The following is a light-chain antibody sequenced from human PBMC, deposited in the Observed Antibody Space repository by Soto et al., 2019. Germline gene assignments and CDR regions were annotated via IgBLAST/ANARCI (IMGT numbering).Light chain of an antibody. CDR2: GAS. CDR3: QQYGSSPRT. J-gene: IGKJ1*01. V-gene: IGKV3-20*01. Sequence: EIVLTQSPGTLSLSPGERATLSCRASQSVSSSYLAWYQQKPGQAPRLLIYGASSRATGIPDRFSGSWSGTDCTLTISRLEPEDFAVYYCQQYGSSPRTFGQGTKVEIK. CDR1: QSVSSSY.